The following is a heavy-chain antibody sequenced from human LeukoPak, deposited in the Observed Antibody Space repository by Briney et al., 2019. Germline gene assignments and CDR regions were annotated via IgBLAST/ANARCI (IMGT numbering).Heavy chain of an antibody. V-gene: IGHV3-74*01. D-gene: IGHD4/OR15-4a*01. J-gene: IGHJ4*02. CDR3: ASFSYGASSFDY. CDR2: INSDGSST. Sequence: GGSLRLSCTTSGFTFTDYWMTWVRQAPGKGLVWVSRINSDGSSTSYADSVKGRFTISRDNAKNTLYLQMNSLRAEDTAVYYCASFSYGASSFDYWGQGTLVTVSS. CDR1: GFTFTDYW.